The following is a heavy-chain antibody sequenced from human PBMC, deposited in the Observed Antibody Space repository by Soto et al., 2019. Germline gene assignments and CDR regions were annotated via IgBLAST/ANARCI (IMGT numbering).Heavy chain of an antibody. CDR3: ASQKVLMVYAPDY. CDR1: GGSISSGDYY. CDR2: IYYSGST. D-gene: IGHD2-8*01. V-gene: IGHV4-30-4*01. J-gene: IGHJ4*02. Sequence: QVQLQESGPGLVKPSQTLSLTCTVSGGSISSGDYYWSWIRQPPGKGLEWIGYIYYSGSTYYNPYLKSRVTISVDTSQNQFSLKLSSVTAADTAVYYWASQKVLMVYAPDYWGQGTLVTVSS.